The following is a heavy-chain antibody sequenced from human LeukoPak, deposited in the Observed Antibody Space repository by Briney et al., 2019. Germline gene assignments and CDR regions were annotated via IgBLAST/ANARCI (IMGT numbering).Heavy chain of an antibody. V-gene: IGHV4-39*02. D-gene: IGHD3-10*01. CDR3: ARDRKYGSESLRRLDY. J-gene: IGHJ4*02. Sequence: KPSETLSLTCTVSGGSIRSSYYYWGWIRQPPGKGLEWIGSIYDSGSTYYNPSLKSRVTISVDTSKNQFSLKLSSVTVADTAVYYCARDRKYGSESLRRLDYWGQGTLVTVSS. CDR2: IYDSGST. CDR1: GGSIRSSYYY.